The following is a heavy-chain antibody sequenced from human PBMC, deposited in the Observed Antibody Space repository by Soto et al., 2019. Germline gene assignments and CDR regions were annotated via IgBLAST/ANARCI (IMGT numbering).Heavy chain of an antibody. J-gene: IGHJ6*02. Sequence: ASVKVSCKASGGTFSSYAISWVRQAPGQGLEWMGGIIPILGIANYAQKFQGRVTITADKSTSTAYMELSSLGSEDTAVYYCTRGDCSSTSCYNGNYYYYYGMDVWGQGTTVTVSS. CDR1: GGTFSSYA. D-gene: IGHD2-2*02. CDR2: IIPILGIA. V-gene: IGHV1-69*10. CDR3: TRGDCSSTSCYNGNYYYYYGMDV.